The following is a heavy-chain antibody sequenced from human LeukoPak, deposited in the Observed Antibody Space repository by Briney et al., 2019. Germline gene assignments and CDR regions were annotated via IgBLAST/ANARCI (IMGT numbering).Heavy chain of an antibody. CDR3: AREGRNGYNEGYFDY. Sequence: ASVKVSCKASGYTFTGYYMHWVRQAPGQGLDWMGWINPNSGGTKYAQNFQGRVTLTTDTSINTAYMELSGLRSDDTAVYYRAREGRNGYNEGYFDYWGQGTLVTVSS. J-gene: IGHJ4*02. CDR1: GYTFTGYY. D-gene: IGHD5-24*01. CDR2: INPNSGGT. V-gene: IGHV1-2*02.